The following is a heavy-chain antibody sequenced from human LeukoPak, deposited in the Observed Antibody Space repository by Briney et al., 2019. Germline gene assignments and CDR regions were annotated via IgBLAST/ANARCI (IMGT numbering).Heavy chain of an antibody. CDR2: IYYKGDT. CDR3: ARDRRYCTGGTCYLDPYFDY. Sequence: PSETLSLTCTVSGASISDYFWSWIRKSPGKGLEWIGYIYYKGDTNYNPSLTSRVTISMNTSKNQFSLKLKSVTSADTAVYYCARDRRYCTGGTCYLDPYFDYWGQGTLVTVSS. J-gene: IGHJ4*02. V-gene: IGHV4-59*13. CDR1: GASISDYF. D-gene: IGHD2-8*02.